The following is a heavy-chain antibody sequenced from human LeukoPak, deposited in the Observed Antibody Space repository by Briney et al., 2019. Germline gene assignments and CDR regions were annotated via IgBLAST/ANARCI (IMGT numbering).Heavy chain of an antibody. CDR2: IYGGGNT. V-gene: IGHV3-53*05. D-gene: IGHD6-6*01. CDR1: GCTVSSNY. Sequence: GGSLRLSCAASGCTVSSNYMGWVRQAPGKGLECVSVIYGGGNTYYPDSVKGRFTISRDNSKNTLYLQMNSRRAEDTAVYYCANLRRADRPDAFDIWGQGTMVTLSS. CDR3: ANLRRADRPDAFDI. J-gene: IGHJ3*02.